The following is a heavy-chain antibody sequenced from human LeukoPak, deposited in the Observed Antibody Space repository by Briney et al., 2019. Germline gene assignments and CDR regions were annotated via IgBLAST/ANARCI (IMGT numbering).Heavy chain of an antibody. CDR1: GGSISSGSYY. Sequence: SETLSLTCTVSGGSISSGSYYWSWIRQPPGKGLEWIGYIYYSGSTNYNPSLKSRVTISVDTSKNQFSLKLSSVTAADTAVYYCARDRTVTGWFDPWGQGTLVTVSS. D-gene: IGHD4-17*01. V-gene: IGHV4-61*01. CDR3: ARDRTVTGWFDP. CDR2: IYYSGST. J-gene: IGHJ5*02.